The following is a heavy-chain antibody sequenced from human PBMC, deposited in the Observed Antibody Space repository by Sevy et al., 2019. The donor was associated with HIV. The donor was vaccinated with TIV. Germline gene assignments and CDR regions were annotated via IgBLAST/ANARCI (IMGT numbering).Heavy chain of an antibody. J-gene: IGHJ6*03. CDR2: IYHSGST. V-gene: IGHV4-38-2*01. Sequence: SETLSLTCAVSGYSISSGYYWGWIRQPPGKGLEWIGSIYHSGSTYYNPSLKSRVTISVDTSKNQFSLQLSSVTAADTAVYYCACLVPYYYYMDVWGKGTTVTVSS. CDR1: GYSISSGYY. D-gene: IGHD2-8*02. CDR3: ACLVPYYYYMDV.